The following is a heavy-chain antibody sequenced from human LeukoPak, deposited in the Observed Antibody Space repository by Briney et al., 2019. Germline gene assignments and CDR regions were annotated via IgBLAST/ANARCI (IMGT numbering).Heavy chain of an antibody. Sequence: SETLSLTCAVYGGSFSGYYWSWIRQPPGKGLEWIGEINHSGSTNYNPSLKSRVTISVDTSKNQFSLKLSSVTAADTAVYYCARGPHNKYYYDSSGYYRNYYYYYMDVWGKGTTVTVSS. V-gene: IGHV4-34*01. CDR3: ARGPHNKYYYDSSGYYRNYYYYYMDV. CDR2: INHSGST. CDR1: GGSFSGYY. D-gene: IGHD3-22*01. J-gene: IGHJ6*03.